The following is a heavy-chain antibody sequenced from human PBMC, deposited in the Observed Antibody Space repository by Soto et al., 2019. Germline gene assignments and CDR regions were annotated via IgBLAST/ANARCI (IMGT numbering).Heavy chain of an antibody. D-gene: IGHD2-15*01. CDR3: ARAEGYASFDF. V-gene: IGHV3-48*03. Sequence: EVQLVESGGGLVQPGGSLRLSCAASGFTFSSYEMNWVRQAPGKGLEWLSYISSSGTTIYYADSVKGRFTISRDNAKNSRFLQMNSLRAEDTAIYYCARAEGYASFDFWGQGTLVTVSS. CDR2: ISSSGTTI. J-gene: IGHJ4*02. CDR1: GFTFSSYE.